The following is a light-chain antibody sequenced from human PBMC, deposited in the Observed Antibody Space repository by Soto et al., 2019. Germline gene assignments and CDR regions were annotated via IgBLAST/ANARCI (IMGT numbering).Light chain of an antibody. CDR2: GAS. V-gene: IGKV1-27*01. J-gene: IGKJ1*01. CDR3: QNYNRAPWT. Sequence: DIQMTQSPSSLSASVGDRVIITRRASEDISNYLAWYQQKPGKVPKLLIYGASTLQSGVPSRFSGSGSGTDFTLTISSLQTEDVATYYCQNYNRAPWTFGQGTKVESK. CDR1: EDISNY.